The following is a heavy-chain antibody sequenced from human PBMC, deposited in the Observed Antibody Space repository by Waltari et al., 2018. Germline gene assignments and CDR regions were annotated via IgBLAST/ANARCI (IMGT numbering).Heavy chain of an antibody. CDR3: ARGVSLELQGYFDY. V-gene: IGHV3-53*01. CDR2: SYSWGST. D-gene: IGHD1-26*01. J-gene: IGHJ4*02. CDR1: GFTVSSHY. Sequence: EVQLVESGGGLIQPGGSLRLSCAASGFTVSSHYMSWVRRAPGKGLGGVSGSYSWGSTYYADSVKGRFTSSRDNSKNTLYLQMNSLRAEDTAVYYCARGVSLELQGYFDYWGQGTLVTVSS.